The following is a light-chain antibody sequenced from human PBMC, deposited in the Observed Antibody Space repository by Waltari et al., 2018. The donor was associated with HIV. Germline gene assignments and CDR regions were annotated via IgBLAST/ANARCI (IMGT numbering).Light chain of an antibody. CDR1: RSNIGSNH. CDR2: RNH. V-gene: IGLV1-47*01. CDR3: ATWDDSLSGWV. J-gene: IGLJ3*02. Sequence: QSVLTQPPSASGTPGQRVTISCSGSRSNIGSNHVYWYQQIPGTAPKPLIYRNHQLPSGVPARFSGSKSGTSAALAISGLRSEDEADYYCATWDDSLSGWVFGGGTKLTVL.